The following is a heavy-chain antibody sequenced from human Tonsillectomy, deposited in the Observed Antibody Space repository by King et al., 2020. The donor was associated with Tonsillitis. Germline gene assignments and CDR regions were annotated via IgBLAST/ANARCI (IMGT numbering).Heavy chain of an antibody. Sequence: VQLVESGGGLVQPGGSLRLSCAASGFTFSSYAMTWVRQAPGKGLEWVSVISGSGGSTYSADSVKGRFTISRDNSKNTLSLQMNSLRAEDTAVYYCAKDRYCSSTSCYTGGFDYWGQGTLVTVSS. V-gene: IGHV3-23*04. CDR1: GFTFSSYA. CDR3: AKDRYCSSTSCYTGGFDY. CDR2: ISGSGGST. D-gene: IGHD2-2*02. J-gene: IGHJ4*02.